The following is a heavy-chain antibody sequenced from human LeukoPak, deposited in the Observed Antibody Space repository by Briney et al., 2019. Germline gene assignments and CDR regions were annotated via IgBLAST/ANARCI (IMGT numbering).Heavy chain of an antibody. V-gene: IGHV4-39*01. CDR3: ARHLFHAAVDVDY. CDR2: IYYSGTT. CDR1: SGSISSGSYY. Sequence: SETLSLTCTVSSGSISSGSYYWGWIRQPPGRGLEWIGSIYYSGTTYYNPSLKSRVTISVDTANNRFSLKLNSVTAADTAVYYCARHLFHAAVDVDYWGQGTLVTVSS. D-gene: IGHD6-13*01. J-gene: IGHJ4*02.